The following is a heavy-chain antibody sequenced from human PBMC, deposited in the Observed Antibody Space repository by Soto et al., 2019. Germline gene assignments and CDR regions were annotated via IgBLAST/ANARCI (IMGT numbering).Heavy chain of an antibody. Sequence: QVQLVESGGGVVQPGRSLRLSCAASGFTFSAYGMHWVRQAPGKGLEWLAMIYYDGNNKYDADSVEGRFTIARDNSKNTLYLQMSSLRAEDTAVYYCARVGGTVTSDYWGQGTLVTVSS. V-gene: IGHV3-33*01. CDR3: ARVGGTVTSDY. J-gene: IGHJ4*02. CDR2: IYYDGNNK. D-gene: IGHD4-17*01. CDR1: GFTFSAYG.